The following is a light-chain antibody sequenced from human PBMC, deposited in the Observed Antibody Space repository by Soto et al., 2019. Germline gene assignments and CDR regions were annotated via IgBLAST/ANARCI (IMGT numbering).Light chain of an antibody. V-gene: IGKV2-28*01. CDR3: IHSLRSPVT. Sequence: DIVMPQSALSLPVTPGEPASVSCRSNQSLLHSTGKNYLDWYLQKPGQSPQLLIDLGSNRASGVPARVSGSGSVTYFTLKISIVEADDVGVYYCIHSLRSPVTFGPGTKVHIK. CDR2: LGS. J-gene: IGKJ3*01. CDR1: QSLLHSTGKNY.